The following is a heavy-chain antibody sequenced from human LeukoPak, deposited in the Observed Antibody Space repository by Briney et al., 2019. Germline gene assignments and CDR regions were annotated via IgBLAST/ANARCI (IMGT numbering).Heavy chain of an antibody. CDR2: IYYSGST. CDR1: GGSISSSSYY. CDR3: ARDGIEMATMDAFDI. D-gene: IGHD5-24*01. V-gene: IGHV4-39*02. Sequence: SETLSLTCTVSGGSISSSSYYWGWIRQPPGKGLEWIGSIYYSGSTYYNPSLKSRVTISVDTSKNQFSLKLSSVTAADTAVYYCARDGIEMATMDAFDIWGQGTMVTVSS. J-gene: IGHJ3*02.